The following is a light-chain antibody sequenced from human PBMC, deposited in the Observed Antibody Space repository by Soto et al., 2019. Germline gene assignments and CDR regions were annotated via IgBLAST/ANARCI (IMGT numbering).Light chain of an antibody. CDR1: QSVSSY. V-gene: IGKV3-11*01. CDR2: DAS. Sequence: EIVLTQSPATLSLSPGERATLSCRASQSVSSYLAWYQQKPGQAPRLILYDASNRANGIPGRFSGSGSGTELTLTISSLQPDDFATYYCQQYNSYSTWTFGQGTKVDIK. CDR3: QQYNSYSTWT. J-gene: IGKJ1*01.